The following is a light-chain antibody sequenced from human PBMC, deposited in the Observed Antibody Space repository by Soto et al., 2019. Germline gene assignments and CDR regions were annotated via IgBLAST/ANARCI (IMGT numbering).Light chain of an antibody. CDR2: EVN. J-gene: IGLJ2*01. CDR3: ASWDDNLNGPV. V-gene: IGLV2-14*01. CDR1: SSDVGGYDY. Sequence: QSALTQPASVSGSPGQSITISCTGTSSDVGGYDYVSWYQLHPGKAPKLMVFEVNNRPSGVSYRFSGSKSGNTASLTISGLQAEDEADYYCASWDDNLNGPVFGRGTKVTVL.